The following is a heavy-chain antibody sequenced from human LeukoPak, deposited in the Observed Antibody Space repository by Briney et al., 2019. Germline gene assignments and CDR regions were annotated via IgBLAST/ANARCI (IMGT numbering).Heavy chain of an antibody. CDR3: ARVFRRIFGEGIFDY. V-gene: IGHV1-18*01. CDR1: GYTFTSYG. Sequence: ASVKVSCKASGYTFTSYGISWVRQAPGQGLEWMGWISAYNGNTNYAQKLQGRVTMTTDTSTSTAYMELRSLRSDDTAVYYCARVFRRIFGEGIFDYWGQGTLVTVSS. CDR2: ISAYNGNT. D-gene: IGHD3-3*01. J-gene: IGHJ4*02.